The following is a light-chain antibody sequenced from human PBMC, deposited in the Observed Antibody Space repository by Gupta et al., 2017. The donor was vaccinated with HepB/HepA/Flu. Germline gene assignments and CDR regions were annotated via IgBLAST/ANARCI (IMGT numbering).Light chain of an antibody. J-gene: IGLJ2*01. CDR2: QDN. CDR3: QAWDSSPPVV. V-gene: IGLV3-1*01. CDR1: KLGNKY. Sequence: SYELTQPPSVSVSPGQTASITCSGDKLGNKYACWYQQKPGQSPVLVIYQDNKRPSGIPERCSGSNSGNTATLTISGTQAMDEADDYCQAWDSSPPVVFGGGTKLTVL.